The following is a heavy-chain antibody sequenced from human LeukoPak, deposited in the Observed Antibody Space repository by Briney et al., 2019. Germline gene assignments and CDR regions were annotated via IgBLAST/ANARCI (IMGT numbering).Heavy chain of an antibody. J-gene: IGHJ4*02. CDR1: GGSISSYY. Sequence: SETLSLTCTVSGGSISSYYWSWIRQPPGKGLEWIGYIYYSGSTNYNPSLKSRVTISVDASKNQFSLKLSSVTAADTAVYYCARAHISVAGTLGYWGQGTLVTVSS. CDR2: IYYSGST. CDR3: ARAHISVAGTLGY. D-gene: IGHD6-19*01. V-gene: IGHV4-59*01.